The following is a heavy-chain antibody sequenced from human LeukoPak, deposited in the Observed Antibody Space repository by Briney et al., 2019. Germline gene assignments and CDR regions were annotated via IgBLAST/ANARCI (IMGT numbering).Heavy chain of an antibody. Sequence: SETLSLTCTVSGGSISGYYWSWIRQPPGKGLEWIGYIYYSGSTNYNPSLKSRVTISVDTSKNQFSLKLSSVTAADTAVYYCARSYGYKMGSFDYWGQATLVTVSS. D-gene: IGHD5-18*01. CDR3: ARSYGYKMGSFDY. J-gene: IGHJ4*02. CDR1: GGSISGYY. V-gene: IGHV4-59*01. CDR2: IYYSGST.